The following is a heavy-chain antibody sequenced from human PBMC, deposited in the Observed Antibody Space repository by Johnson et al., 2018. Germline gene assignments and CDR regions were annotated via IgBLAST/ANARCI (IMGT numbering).Heavy chain of an antibody. J-gene: IGHJ3*02. CDR1: GFTFSDSV. CDR3: AREGYRSGRAGVFDR. V-gene: IGHV3-30*03. Sequence: QVQLVESGGGVVQPGTSLRLSCATSGFTFSDSVMHWVRQAPGKGLEWVAGISLDGRNKHYTDSVKGRFTISRDNSENSVYLLMNSLTAEATAVYYCAREGYRSGRAGVFDRWGQGTMVAVSS. D-gene: IGHD6-19*01. CDR2: ISLDGRNK.